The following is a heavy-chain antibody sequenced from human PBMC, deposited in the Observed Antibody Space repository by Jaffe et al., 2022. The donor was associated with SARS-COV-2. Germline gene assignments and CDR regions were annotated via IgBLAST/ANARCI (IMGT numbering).Heavy chain of an antibody. CDR3: ARLWPSDISYYGLDV. D-gene: IGHD3-9*01. Sequence: QVQLQESGPGLVKPSETLSLTCTVSGASISIYHWGWIRQPPGRGLEWIGYIYYSGSTNYNPSLKSRVTISVDTSRNQFSLKLSSVTAADTAAYYCARLWPSDISYYGLDVWGQGTTVTVSS. V-gene: IGHV4-59*08. CDR2: IYYSGST. J-gene: IGHJ6*02. CDR1: GASISIYH.